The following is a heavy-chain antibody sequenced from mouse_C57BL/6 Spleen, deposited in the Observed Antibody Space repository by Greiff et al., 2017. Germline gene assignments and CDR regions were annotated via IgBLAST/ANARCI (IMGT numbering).Heavy chain of an antibody. CDR3: AKGGYDYLHARDY. D-gene: IGHD2-4*01. CDR2: IWRGGST. Sequence: QVQLQQSGPGLVQPSQSLSITCTVPGFSLTSYGVHWVRQSPGKGLEWLGVIWRGGSTDYNAAFMSRLSITKDNSKSQVFFKMNSLQADDTAIYYCAKGGYDYLHARDYWGQGTSVTVAS. J-gene: IGHJ4*01. CDR1: GFSLTSYG. V-gene: IGHV2-5*01.